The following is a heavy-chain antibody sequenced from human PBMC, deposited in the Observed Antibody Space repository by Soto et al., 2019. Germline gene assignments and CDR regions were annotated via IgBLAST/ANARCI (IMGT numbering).Heavy chain of an antibody. CDR1: GFSLTSFA. V-gene: IGHV3-30-3*01. J-gene: IGHJ6*02. Sequence: HLVESGGGVVQPGRSLRLSCTASGFSLTSFAVHWVRQAPGKGLEWVAVISSDGSNKYYIESVKGRFNISRDNFKNAMYMEIDNLRIEDTAVYYGARGRRLTMTGREFYSRLDLWGQGTTVSVSS. CDR3: ARGRRLTMTGREFYSRLDL. D-gene: IGHD3-10*01. CDR2: ISSDGSNK.